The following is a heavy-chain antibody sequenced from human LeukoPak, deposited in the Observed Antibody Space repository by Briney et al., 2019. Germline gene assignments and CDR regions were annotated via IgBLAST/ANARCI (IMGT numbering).Heavy chain of an antibody. CDR1: GYTFTSYG. J-gene: IGHJ4*02. V-gene: IGHV1-18*01. CDR3: ARDPHWGPDQQWLPGGEHCFDF. Sequence: ASVKVSCKASGYTFTSYGISWVRQAPGQGPEWMGWISAYNGNTNYVQKLQGRVTMTTDTSTTTAYMELRSLRSDDTAMYYCARDPHWGPDQQWLPGGEHCFDFWGQGTLVTVSS. D-gene: IGHD6-19*01. CDR2: ISAYNGNT.